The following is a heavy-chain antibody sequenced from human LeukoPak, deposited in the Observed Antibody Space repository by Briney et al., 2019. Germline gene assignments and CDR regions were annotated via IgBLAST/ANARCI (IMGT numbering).Heavy chain of an antibody. D-gene: IGHD1-26*01. J-gene: IGHJ6*03. CDR2: FDPEDGET. Sequence: ASVKVSCKVSGYTLTELSMHWVRQAPGKGLEWMGGFDPEDGETIYAQKFQGRVTMTEDTSTDTAYMELSSLRSEDTAVYYCAVYSGSGDYYYYYMDVWGKGTTVTVSS. CDR3: AVYSGSGDYYYYYMDV. V-gene: IGHV1-24*01. CDR1: GYTLTELS.